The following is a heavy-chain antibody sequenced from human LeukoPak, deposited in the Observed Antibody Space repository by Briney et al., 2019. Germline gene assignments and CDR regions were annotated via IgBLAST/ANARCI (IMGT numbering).Heavy chain of an antibody. CDR2: ISGSGGST. Sequence: GGSLRLSCAASGFTFSSYAMSWVRQAPGKGLEWVSAISGSGGSTYYAGSVKGRFTISRDNSKNTLYLQMNSLRAEDTAVYYCAKGVTYYYDSTALNWGQGTLVTVSS. CDR1: GFTFSSYA. V-gene: IGHV3-23*01. D-gene: IGHD3-22*01. J-gene: IGHJ4*02. CDR3: AKGVTYYYDSTALN.